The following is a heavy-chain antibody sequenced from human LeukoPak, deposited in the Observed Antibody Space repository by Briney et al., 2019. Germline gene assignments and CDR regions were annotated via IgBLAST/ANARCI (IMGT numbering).Heavy chain of an antibody. V-gene: IGHV1-2*02. CDR1: GYTFTGYY. J-gene: IGHJ4*02. CDR2: INPNSGGT. CDR3: ATYGCGGDCYYFDY. Sequence: ASVKVSCKASGYTFTGYYMHWVRQAPGQGLEWMGWINPNSGGTNYAQKFQGRVTMTRDTSISTAYMELSRLRSDDTAVYYCATYGCGGDCYYFDYWGQGTLVTVSS. D-gene: IGHD2-21*02.